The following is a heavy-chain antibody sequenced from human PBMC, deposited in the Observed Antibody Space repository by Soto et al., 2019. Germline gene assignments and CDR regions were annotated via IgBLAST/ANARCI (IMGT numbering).Heavy chain of an antibody. J-gene: IGHJ4*02. CDR3: ARAYGDIDLDY. V-gene: IGHV1-2*02. D-gene: IGHD3-10*01. Sequence: ASVKVSCKASGDTFTAYYIHWVRQAPGPGLEWMGWINPVSGGTKYAQKFQGRVTMTRDTSISTANMELGSLSSDDTAMYYCARAYGDIDLDYWGQGTLVTVSS. CDR1: GDTFTAYY. CDR2: INPVSGGT.